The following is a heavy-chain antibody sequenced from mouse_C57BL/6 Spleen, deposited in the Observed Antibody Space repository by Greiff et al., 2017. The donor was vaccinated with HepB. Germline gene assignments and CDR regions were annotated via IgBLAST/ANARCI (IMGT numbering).Heavy chain of an antibody. CDR3: TRGYDYENYAMDY. D-gene: IGHD2-4*01. CDR2: ISSGGDYI. V-gene: IGHV5-9-1*02. Sequence: EVQRVESGEGLVKPGGSLKLSCAASGFTFSSYAMSWVRQTPEKRLEWVAYISSGGDYIYYADTVKGRFTISRDNARNTLYLQMSSLKSEDTAMYYCTRGYDYENYAMDYWGQGTSVTVSS. CDR1: GFTFSSYA. J-gene: IGHJ4*01.